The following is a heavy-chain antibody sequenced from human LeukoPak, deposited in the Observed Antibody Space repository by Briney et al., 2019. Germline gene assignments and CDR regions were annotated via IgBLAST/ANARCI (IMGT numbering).Heavy chain of an antibody. V-gene: IGHV1-2*06. J-gene: IGHJ4*02. CDR3: ARGAGANSGDY. Sequence: ASVKVSCKASGYTFTGYYMHWVRQAPGQGLEWMGRINPNSGGTNYAQKFQGRVTMTRDTSTSTVYMELSSLRSEDTAVYYCARGAGANSGDYWGQGTLVTVSS. CDR2: INPNSGGT. D-gene: IGHD4-23*01. CDR1: GYTFTGYY.